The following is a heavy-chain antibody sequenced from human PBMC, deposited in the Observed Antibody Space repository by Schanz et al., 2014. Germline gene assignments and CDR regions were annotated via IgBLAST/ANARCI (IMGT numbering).Heavy chain of an antibody. CDR3: ARARYGLDV. Sequence: QLVQSGSEFRKPGASVKVSCKASGYTFTGHRMHWVRQAPGQGLEWMGWINPTTGNPGYAQGFTGRFVFSFDTSVSTAYLQISGLKAEDTAVYYCARARYGLDVWGQGTTVTVSS. CDR1: GYTFTGHR. V-gene: IGHV7-4-1*02. CDR2: INPTTGNP. J-gene: IGHJ6*02.